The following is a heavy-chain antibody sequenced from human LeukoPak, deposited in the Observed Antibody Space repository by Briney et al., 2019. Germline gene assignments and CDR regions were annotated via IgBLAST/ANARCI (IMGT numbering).Heavy chain of an antibody. Sequence: ASVKVSCKASGGTFSSYAISWVRQAPGQGLEWMGRIIPILGIANYAQKFQGRVTITADKSTSTAYMELSSLRSDDTAVYYCARTQLVVSFDYWGQGTLVTVSS. CDR1: GGTFSSYA. V-gene: IGHV1-69*04. J-gene: IGHJ4*02. CDR3: ARTQLVVSFDY. CDR2: IIPILGIA. D-gene: IGHD2-15*01.